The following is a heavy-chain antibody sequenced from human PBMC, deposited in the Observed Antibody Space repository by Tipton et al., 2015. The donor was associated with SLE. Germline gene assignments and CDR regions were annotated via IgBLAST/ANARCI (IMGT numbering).Heavy chain of an antibody. CDR2: IYISGST. CDR3: AGCGSGILDAFDI. J-gene: IGHJ3*02. D-gene: IGHD3-10*01. Sequence: TLSLTCTVSGGFVSSYYWSWIRQPAGKGLEWIGRIYISGSTNYTPSLKSRVTMSVDTSKNQFSLKLSSVTAADTAVYYCAGCGSGILDAFDIWGQGTMVTVSS. CDR1: GGFVSSYY. V-gene: IGHV4-4*07.